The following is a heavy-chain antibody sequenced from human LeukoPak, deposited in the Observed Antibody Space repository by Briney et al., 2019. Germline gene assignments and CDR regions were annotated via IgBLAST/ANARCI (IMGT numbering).Heavy chain of an antibody. V-gene: IGHV1-18*01. D-gene: IGHD6-6*01. J-gene: IGHJ4*02. CDR2: ISAYNGNT. Sequence: ASVKVSCKASGYTFTSYGISWVRQAPGQGLEWMGWISAYNGNTNYAQKLQGRVTMTTDTSTSTAYMELRSLRSDDTAVYYCARVKALRGSSSLVFWGGGTLVTVSS. CDR1: GYTFTSYG. CDR3: ARVKALRGSSSLVF.